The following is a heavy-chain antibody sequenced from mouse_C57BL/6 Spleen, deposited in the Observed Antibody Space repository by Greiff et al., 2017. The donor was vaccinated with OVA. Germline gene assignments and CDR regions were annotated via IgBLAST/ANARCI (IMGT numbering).Heavy chain of an antibody. J-gene: IGHJ1*03. CDR2: IDPANGNT. V-gene: IGHV14-3*01. D-gene: IGHD2-2*01. CDR1: GFNIKNTY. Sequence: VQLQQSVAELVRPGASVKLSCTASGFNIKNTYMHWVKQRPEQGLEWIGRIDPANGNTKYAPKFQGKATITADTSSNTAYLQLSSLRSEDTAIYYCARPSTMVTTDWYFDVWGTGTTVTVSS. CDR3: ARPSTMVTTDWYFDV.